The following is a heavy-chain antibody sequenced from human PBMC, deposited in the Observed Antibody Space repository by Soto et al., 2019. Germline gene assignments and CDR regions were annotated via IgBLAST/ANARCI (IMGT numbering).Heavy chain of an antibody. CDR2: INPNSGGT. CDR3: AREDDYGDYELSY. Sequence: ASVKVSCKASGYTFTGYYMHWVRQAPGQGLEWMGWINPNSGGTNYAQKFQGWVTMTRDTSISTAYMELSRLRSDDTAVYYCAREDDYGDYELSYWGQGTLVTVSS. CDR1: GYTFTGYY. J-gene: IGHJ4*02. V-gene: IGHV1-2*04. D-gene: IGHD4-17*01.